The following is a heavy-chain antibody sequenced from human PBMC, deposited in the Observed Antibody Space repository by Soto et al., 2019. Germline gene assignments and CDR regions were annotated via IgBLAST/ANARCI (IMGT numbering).Heavy chain of an antibody. D-gene: IGHD3-16*01. J-gene: IGHJ3*02. CDR2: ISGSSSTI. CDR3: ATVPGGTHDAFDI. CDR1: GFTFGGYA. Sequence: GGSLRLSCAASGFTFGGYAMNWVRQAPGKGLEWVSFISGSSSTIYYADSVKGRFTISRDNAKNSLYLQMNSLRAEDTAVYYCATVPGGTHDAFDIWGQGTMVTVSS. V-gene: IGHV3-48*04.